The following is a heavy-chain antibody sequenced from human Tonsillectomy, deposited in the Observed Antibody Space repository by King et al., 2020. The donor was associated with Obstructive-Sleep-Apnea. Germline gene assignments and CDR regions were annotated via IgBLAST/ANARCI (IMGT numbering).Heavy chain of an antibody. CDR3: ARGQDYSYYYGLDV. CDR1: GVSFSGYF. CDR2: INHSGST. J-gene: IGHJ6*02. Sequence: VQLQQWGAGLLKPSETLSLTCAVYGVSFSGYFWNWIRQPPGKGLEWIGEINHSGSTNYNPSLKSRVTISIDTSKNQFSLNLTSVTAADTAVYYCARGQDYSYYYGLDVWGQGTTVTVSS. V-gene: IGHV4-34*01.